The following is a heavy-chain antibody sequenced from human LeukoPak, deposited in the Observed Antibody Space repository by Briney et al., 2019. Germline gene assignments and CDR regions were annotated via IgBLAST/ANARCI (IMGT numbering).Heavy chain of an antibody. J-gene: IGHJ5*02. Sequence: PSETLSLTRTVSGDSISSYYWSWIRQPPGKGLEWIGYIYYSGSTNYNPSLKSRVTISVDTSKNQFSLKLSSVTAADTAVYYCARTPSPYYYDSSGYGRFYWFDPWGQGTLVTVSS. CDR3: ARTPSPYYYDSSGYGRFYWFDP. D-gene: IGHD3-22*01. CDR1: GDSISSYY. CDR2: IYYSGST. V-gene: IGHV4-59*08.